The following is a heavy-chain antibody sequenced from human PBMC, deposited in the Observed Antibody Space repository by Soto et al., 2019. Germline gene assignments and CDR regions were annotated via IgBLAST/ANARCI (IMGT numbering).Heavy chain of an antibody. CDR1: GGTFSSYA. CDR3: ARGSIRYXSSTSCSLYYYYYGMDV. D-gene: IGHD2-2*01. Sequence: GASVKVSCKASGGTFSSYAISWVRQAPGQGLEWMGGIIPIFGTANYAQKFQGRVTITADESTSTAYMELSSLRSEDTAVYYCARGSIRYXSSTSCSLYYYYYGMDVWGQGTTVTVSS. V-gene: IGHV1-69*01. J-gene: IGHJ6*02. CDR2: IIPIFGTA.